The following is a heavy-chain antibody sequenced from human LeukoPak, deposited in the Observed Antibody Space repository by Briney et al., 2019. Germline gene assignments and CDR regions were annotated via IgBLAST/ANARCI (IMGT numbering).Heavy chain of an antibody. D-gene: IGHD1-26*01. CDR2: IYPGDSDS. CDR1: GYTFTSSW. J-gene: IGHJ3*02. CDR3: AKVRSGDYSEDAFDI. Sequence: GESLKISCKGSGYTFTSSWIGWVRQMPGKGLDWMGIIYPGDSDSRYSASFQGQVTISADKSIRTAYLQWSSLKASDTAMYYCAKVRSGDYSEDAFDIWGQGTMVTVS. V-gene: IGHV5-51*01.